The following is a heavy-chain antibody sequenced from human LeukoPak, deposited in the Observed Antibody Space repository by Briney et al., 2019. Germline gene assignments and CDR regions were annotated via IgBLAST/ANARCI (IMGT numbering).Heavy chain of an antibody. CDR1: GFTFSSYS. Sequence: GGSLRLSCAASGFTFSSYSMNWVRQAPGKGVEWVSSISSSSSYIYYAGSVKGRVTISSDNANNSLYLQMNSLSAENTAVYYCARDEGWNSYYYGMDVWGQGTTVTVSS. CDR3: ARDEGWNSYYYGMDV. D-gene: IGHD2-15*01. V-gene: IGHV3-21*01. J-gene: IGHJ6*02. CDR2: ISSSSSYI.